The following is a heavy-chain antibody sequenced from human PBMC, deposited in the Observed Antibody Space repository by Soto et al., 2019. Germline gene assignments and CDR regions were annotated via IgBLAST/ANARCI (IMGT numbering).Heavy chain of an antibody. CDR2: IDTTSNYI. CDR3: VRDIGQYFRSGYMDV. D-gene: IGHD3-9*01. CDR1: GFTFYSFS. Sequence: EVQLVESGGGLVKPGESLRLSCAASGFTFYSFSMNWVRQAAGRGPEWVSSIDTTSNYIYYADSVRGRFTISRDNAKDSPYLQMYSLRAENTAVYYCVRDIGQYFRSGYMDVWGRGTTVTVSS. J-gene: IGHJ6*03. V-gene: IGHV3-21*01.